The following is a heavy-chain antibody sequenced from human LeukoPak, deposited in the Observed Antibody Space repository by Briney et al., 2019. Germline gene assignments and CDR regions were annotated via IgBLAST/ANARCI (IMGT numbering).Heavy chain of an antibody. Sequence: GGSLRLSCAASGFTFSSYWMSWVRQAPGKGLEWVANIKQDGSEKYYVDSVKGRFTISRDNAKNSLYLQMNSLRAEDTAVYYCARDGGIAAAGTDFDYWGQGTLVTVSS. J-gene: IGHJ4*02. V-gene: IGHV3-7*01. CDR1: GFTFSSYW. CDR2: IKQDGSEK. CDR3: ARDGGIAAAGTDFDY. D-gene: IGHD6-13*01.